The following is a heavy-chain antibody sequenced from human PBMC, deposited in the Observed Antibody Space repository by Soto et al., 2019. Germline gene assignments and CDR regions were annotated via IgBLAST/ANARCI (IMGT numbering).Heavy chain of an antibody. CDR3: ATLVGATTEPLDY. V-gene: IGHV1-46*03. Sequence: QVQLVQSGAGVKKPGASVKVSCKASGYTFTSYYMHWVRHAPRQGLEWMGIINPSGGSTSYAQKFQGRVTMTRDTSTSTVYMELSSLRSEDTAVYYCATLVGATTEPLDYWGQGTLVTVSS. CDR1: GYTFTSYY. J-gene: IGHJ4*02. D-gene: IGHD1-26*01. CDR2: INPSGGST.